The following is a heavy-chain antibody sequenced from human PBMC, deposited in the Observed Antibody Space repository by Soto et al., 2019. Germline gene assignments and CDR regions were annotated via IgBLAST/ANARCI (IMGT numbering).Heavy chain of an antibody. CDR3: ATGGTYFDY. CDR1: GGSISSYY. V-gene: IGHV4-4*07. Sequence: ETLSLTCTVSGGSISSYYCSWIRQAAGKGLEWIGRIHTSGSPNYNPSLKSRVTMSADTSKNQFSLKLTSVTAADTAVYYCATGGTYFDYWGQGTLVTVSS. J-gene: IGHJ4*02. CDR2: IHTSGSP.